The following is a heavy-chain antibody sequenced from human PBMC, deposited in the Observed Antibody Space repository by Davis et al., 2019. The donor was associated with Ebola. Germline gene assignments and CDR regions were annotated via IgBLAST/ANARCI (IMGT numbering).Heavy chain of an antibody. Sequence: PGGSLRLSCAASGFTFSNYWMNWVRQAPGKGLEWVANIKEDGSEKYYVDSVKGRFTISRDNAKNSLYLQMNSLRAEDTAVYYCARGAAAAGTDYQYGMDVWGKGTTVTVSS. V-gene: IGHV3-7*01. CDR3: ARGAAAAGTDYQYGMDV. J-gene: IGHJ6*04. CDR2: IKEDGSEK. D-gene: IGHD6-13*01. CDR1: GFTFSNYW.